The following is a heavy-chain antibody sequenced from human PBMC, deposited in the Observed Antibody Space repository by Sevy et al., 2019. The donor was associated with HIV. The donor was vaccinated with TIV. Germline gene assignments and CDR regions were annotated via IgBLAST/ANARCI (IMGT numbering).Heavy chain of an antibody. CDR1: GFTFSNYW. CDR2: IKDDGSVT. V-gene: IGHV3-7*01. D-gene: IGHD1-7*01. J-gene: IGHJ6*02. CDR3: ARGGPLVDGTLIPWGLDV. Sequence: GGSLRLSCTASGFTFSNYWLNWVRHAPGKGLEWVANIKDDGSVTYYADSVKGRFTLSRDDIKNSLSLQMNSLGAEDPAVYYCARGGPLVDGTLIPWGLDVWGQGTTVTVSS.